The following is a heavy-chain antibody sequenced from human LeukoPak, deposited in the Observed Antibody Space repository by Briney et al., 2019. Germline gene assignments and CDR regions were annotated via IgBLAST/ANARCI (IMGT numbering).Heavy chain of an antibody. J-gene: IGHJ4*02. Sequence: ASVKVSRKASGYTFTSYAMHWVRQAPGQRLEWMGWINAGNGNTKYSQKFQGRVTITRDTSTSTAYMELRSLRSDDTAVYYCARDRSGYCSGGSCYSSDYWGQGTLVTVSS. CDR2: INAGNGNT. V-gene: IGHV1-3*01. CDR3: ARDRSGYCSGGSCYSSDY. D-gene: IGHD2-15*01. CDR1: GYTFTSYA.